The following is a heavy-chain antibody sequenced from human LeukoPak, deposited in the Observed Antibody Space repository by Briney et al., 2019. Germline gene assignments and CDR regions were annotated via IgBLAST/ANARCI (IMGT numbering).Heavy chain of an antibody. J-gene: IGHJ4*02. V-gene: IGHV3-66*01. D-gene: IGHD6-19*01. Sequence: PGGSLRLSCAASGFTVSGNYMSWVRQAPAKGLDWVSVIYSGGSTHYADSVKGRFTISRDNSKNTLYLQMNSLRAEDTAVYYCARGRSSGWYEFVGQFDYWGQGTLVTVSS. CDR3: ARGRSSGWYEFVGQFDY. CDR1: GFTVSGNY. CDR2: IYSGGST.